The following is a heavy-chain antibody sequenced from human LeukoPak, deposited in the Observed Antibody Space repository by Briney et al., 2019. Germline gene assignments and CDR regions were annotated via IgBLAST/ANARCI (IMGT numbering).Heavy chain of an antibody. D-gene: IGHD3/OR15-3a*01. CDR2: INPSGGST. V-gene: IGHV1-46*01. CDR1: GYTFTSYY. Sequence: ASVKVSCKASGYTFTSYYVHWVRQAPGQGLEWMGIINPSGGSTSYAQKFQGRVTMTRDMSTSTVYMELSSLRSEDTAVYYCARDTLDHYFDYWGQGTLVTVSS. J-gene: IGHJ4*02. CDR3: ARDTLDHYFDY.